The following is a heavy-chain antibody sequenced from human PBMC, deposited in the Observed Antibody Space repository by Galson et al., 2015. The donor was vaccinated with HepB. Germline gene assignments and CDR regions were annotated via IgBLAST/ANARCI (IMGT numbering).Heavy chain of an antibody. CDR1: GFSLSTPGVG. J-gene: IGHJ4*02. CDR3: AHFTSSPQSYSVAS. CDR2: IFWDDDK. D-gene: IGHD2-15*01. V-gene: IGHV2-5*02. Sequence: PALVNPTQTLTLTCTFSGFSLSTPGVGVGWNRQPPGKALKWLALIFWDDDKRYSPSLTSRLTITKDITNKQVVLTLTNMDPLDTATYDCAHFTSSPQSYSVASWRQRTLVAVSS.